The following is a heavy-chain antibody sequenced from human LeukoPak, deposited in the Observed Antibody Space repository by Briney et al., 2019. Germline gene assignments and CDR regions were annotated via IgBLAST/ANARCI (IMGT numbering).Heavy chain of an antibody. CDR3: ARDRDYYGSGTIAGDY. D-gene: IGHD3-10*01. J-gene: IGHJ4*02. Sequence: ASVKVSCKASGYTFTGYYMHWVRQAPGQGLEWMGWINPNSGGTNYAQKFQGRVTMTRDTSISTAYMELSRLRSDDTAVYYCARDRDYYGSGTIAGDYWGQGTLVTVSS. CDR1: GYTFTGYY. CDR2: INPNSGGT. V-gene: IGHV1-2*02.